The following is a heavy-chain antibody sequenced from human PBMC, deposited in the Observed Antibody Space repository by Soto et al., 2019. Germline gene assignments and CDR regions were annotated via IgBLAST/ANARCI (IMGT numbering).Heavy chain of an antibody. Sequence: PGGSLRLSCAASGFTFSSYAMHWVRQAPGKGLEWVAVISYGGSNKYYADSVKGRFTISRDNSKNTLYLQMNSLRAEDTAVYYCARVQGIAAAGTRDYYYYGMDVWGQGTTVTVSS. V-gene: IGHV3-30-3*01. CDR3: ARVQGIAAAGTRDYYYYGMDV. CDR1: GFTFSSYA. CDR2: ISYGGSNK. J-gene: IGHJ6*02. D-gene: IGHD6-13*01.